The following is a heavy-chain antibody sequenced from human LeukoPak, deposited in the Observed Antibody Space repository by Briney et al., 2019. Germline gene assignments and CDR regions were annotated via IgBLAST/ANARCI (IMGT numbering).Heavy chain of an antibody. CDR3: ARDLGQWLGDSYYYYMDV. V-gene: IGHV4-4*07. J-gene: IGHJ6*03. Sequence: SETLSLTCTVSGGSISSYYWSWIRQPAGKGLEWIGRIYTSGSTNYNPSLKSRVTMSVDTSKNQLSLKVSSVTAADTAVYFCARDLGQWLGDSYYYYMDVWGKGTTVTISS. CDR2: IYTSGST. CDR1: GGSISSYY. D-gene: IGHD6-19*01.